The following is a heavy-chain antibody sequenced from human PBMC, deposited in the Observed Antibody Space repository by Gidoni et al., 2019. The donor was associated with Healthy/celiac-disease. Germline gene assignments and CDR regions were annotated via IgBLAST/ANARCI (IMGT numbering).Heavy chain of an antibody. CDR2: RSYDGSNK. CDR3: ASLRGPYSSGW. CDR1: GFTFSSYA. Sequence: QVQLVESGGGVVQPGRSLRLSCAASGFTFSSYAMHWVRQAPGKGLEWVAVRSYDGSNKYYADSVKGRFTISRDNSKNTLYLQMNSLRAEDTAVYYCASLRGPYSSGWWGQGTLVTVSS. D-gene: IGHD6-19*01. V-gene: IGHV3-30-3*01. J-gene: IGHJ4*02.